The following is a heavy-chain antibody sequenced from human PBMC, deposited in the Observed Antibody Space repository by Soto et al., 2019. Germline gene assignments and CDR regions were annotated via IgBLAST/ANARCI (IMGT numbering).Heavy chain of an antibody. D-gene: IGHD1-26*01. J-gene: IGHJ4*02. Sequence: GGSLRLSCAASGFTFSSYGMHWVRQAPGKGLEWVSVIYSGGSTYYAESVKGRFTISRDNSKNTVYLQMNNLRVEDTAVYYCARAPVVGATKYYFDYWGQGTLVTVSS. CDR3: ARAPVVGATKYYFDY. CDR1: GFTFSSYG. V-gene: IGHV3-53*01. CDR2: IYSGGST.